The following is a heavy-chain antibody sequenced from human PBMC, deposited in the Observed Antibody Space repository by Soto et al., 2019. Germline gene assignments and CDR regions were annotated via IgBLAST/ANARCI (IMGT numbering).Heavy chain of an antibody. CDR1: DGSSSSNSYY. J-gene: IGHJ4*02. CDR3: ARPDGYGCGGICFAWARH. D-gene: IGHD2-15*01. Sequence: PSGTLSLTSTVSDGSSSSNSYYWSWIRQPPGKGLEWIGSIYYSGNTYYNPSLKSRVTLSVDTSKNQFSLKLSSVTAADTAVYYWARPDGYGCGGICFAWARHLGQGTLFAASS. CDR2: IYYSGNT. V-gene: IGHV4-39*01.